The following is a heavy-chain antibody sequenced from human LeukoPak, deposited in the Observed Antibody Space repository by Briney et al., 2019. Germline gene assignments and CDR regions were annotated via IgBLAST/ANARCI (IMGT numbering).Heavy chain of an antibody. J-gene: IGHJ6*03. Sequence: GGSLRLSCAASGFTFSDYRMNWVRQAPGKGLEWVSSISSRSTYIYYAASVKGRFTISRDDAKSSPYLQMSSLRAEDTAVYYCATVDGDLPYYMNDRGKGTTVTVSS. CDR2: ISSRSTYI. V-gene: IGHV3-21*04. D-gene: IGHD4-17*01. CDR3: ATVDGDLPYYMND. CDR1: GFTFSDYR.